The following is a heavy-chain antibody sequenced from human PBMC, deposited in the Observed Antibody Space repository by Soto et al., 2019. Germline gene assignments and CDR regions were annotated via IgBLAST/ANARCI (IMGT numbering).Heavy chain of an antibody. D-gene: IGHD3-10*01. J-gene: IGHJ4*02. CDR1: GFTFSGSW. Sequence: VQLVESGGGLVQPGGSLRLSCAASGFTFSGSWMHWVRQAPGKGLIWVSRINGDGSGTSYADFVKGRFTISRDNAKNTLFLQMIGLRAADTAVYYCARGIFGSGTANDYWGQGTLVTVSS. CDR3: ARGIFGSGTANDY. CDR2: INGDGSGT. V-gene: IGHV3-74*01.